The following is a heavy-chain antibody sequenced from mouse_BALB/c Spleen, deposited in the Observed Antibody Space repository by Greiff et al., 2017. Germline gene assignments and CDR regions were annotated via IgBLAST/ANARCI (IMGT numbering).Heavy chain of an antibody. Sequence: EVQVVESGGGLVQPGESLNISCEANEFEFTTYDMSWVRKTPAKRLELVAAINSGGGSTYYPDTMERRFIISRDNTKKTLYLQMSSLRSEDTALYYCSGHDGFDWGFAYWGQGTLVTVSA. D-gene: IGHD2-2*01. CDR1: EFEFTTYD. CDR3: SGHDGFDWGFAY. V-gene: IGHV5-2*01. CDR2: INSGGGST. J-gene: IGHJ3*01.